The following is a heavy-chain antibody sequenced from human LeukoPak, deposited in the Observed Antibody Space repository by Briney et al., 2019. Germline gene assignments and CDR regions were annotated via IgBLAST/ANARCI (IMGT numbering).Heavy chain of an antibody. CDR1: GFTFSSYW. J-gene: IGHJ6*03. Sequence: GGSLRLSCAASGFTFSSYWMSWVRQAPGKGLEWVANIKKDGSEKYYVDSVKGRFTISRDNAKTSLYLQMNSLRAEDTALYYCARNSGAGYYFYMDVWGKGTAVTVSS. D-gene: IGHD3-10*01. CDR2: IKKDGSEK. V-gene: IGHV3-7*03. CDR3: ARNSGAGYYFYMDV.